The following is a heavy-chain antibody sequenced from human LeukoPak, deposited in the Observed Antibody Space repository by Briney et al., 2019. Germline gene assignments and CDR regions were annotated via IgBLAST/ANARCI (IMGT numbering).Heavy chain of an antibody. CDR3: ARTPRNAFIDY. CDR1: GGSISSYY. CDR2: IYYSGST. D-gene: IGHD1-1*01. Sequence: SETLSLTCTVSGGSISSYYWSWIRQPPGKGLEWIGYIYYSGSTNYNPSLKSRVTISVDTSKNQFSLKLSSVPAADTAVYYCARTPRNAFIDYWGQGTLVTVSS. J-gene: IGHJ4*02. V-gene: IGHV4-59*01.